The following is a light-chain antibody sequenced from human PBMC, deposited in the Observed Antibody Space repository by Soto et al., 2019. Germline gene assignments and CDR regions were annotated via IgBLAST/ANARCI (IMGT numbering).Light chain of an antibody. CDR3: QSYDNSLSVYV. Sequence: QSVLTHPPSVSGAPGQRVTSSCTGSSSNIGAHYDVHWYQQLPGTAPKLLIYGNSNRPSGVPDRFSGSKSGTSASLAITGLQAEDEAEYYCQSYDNSLSVYVFGTGTKVTVL. V-gene: IGLV1-40*01. CDR1: SSNIGAHYD. CDR2: GNS. J-gene: IGLJ1*01.